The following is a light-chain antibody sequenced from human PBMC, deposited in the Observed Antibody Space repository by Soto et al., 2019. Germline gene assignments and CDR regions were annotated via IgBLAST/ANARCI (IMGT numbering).Light chain of an antibody. CDR1: HSVSSIY. CDR3: QQYGSSPPYT. J-gene: IGKJ2*01. CDR2: GAS. V-gene: IGKV3-20*01. Sequence: EIVLTQSPGTLSLSPGERATLSCRASHSVSSIYLAWYQQKPGQAPRLLIYGASSRATGIPDRFSGSGSGTDFTLTIIRLEPEEFAVYYCQQYGSSPPYTFGQGTKLEIK.